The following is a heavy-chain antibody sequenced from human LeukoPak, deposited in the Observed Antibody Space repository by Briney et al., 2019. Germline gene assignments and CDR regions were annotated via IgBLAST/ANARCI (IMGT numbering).Heavy chain of an antibody. D-gene: IGHD6-13*01. CDR3: ARGVYSSTPFDY. J-gene: IGHJ4*02. Sequence: ASVKVSCKASGYTFTGYYMHWVRQAPGQGLEWMGWINPNSGGTNYAQKLQGRVTMTTDTSTSTAYMELRSLRSDDTAVYYCARGVYSSTPFDYWGQGTLVTVSS. CDR2: INPNSGGT. V-gene: IGHV1-2*02. CDR1: GYTFTGYY.